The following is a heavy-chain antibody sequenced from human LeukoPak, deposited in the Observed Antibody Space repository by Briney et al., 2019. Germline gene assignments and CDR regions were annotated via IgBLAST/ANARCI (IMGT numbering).Heavy chain of an antibody. V-gene: IGHV4-59*01. D-gene: IGHD3-16*01. CDR3: AREQKGVDY. J-gene: IGHJ4*02. CDR2: VYYSGST. CDR1: GGSISSYY. Sequence: SETLSLTCTVSGGSISSYYWSWIRQPPGKGLEWIGYVYYSGSTNYNPSLKSRVTISVDTSKNQFSLKLSSVTAADTAVYYCAREQKGVDYWGQGTLVTVSS.